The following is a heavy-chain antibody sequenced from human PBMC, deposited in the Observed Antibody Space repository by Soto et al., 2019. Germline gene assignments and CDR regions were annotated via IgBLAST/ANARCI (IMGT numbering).Heavy chain of an antibody. Sequence: GGSLRLSCAASGFTFSSYAMSWVCQAPGKGLEWVSAISGSGGSTYYADSVKGRFTISRDNSKNTLYLQMNSLRAEDTAVYYCAHRGYQLKTGLDYWGQGTLVTVSS. CDR3: AHRGYQLKTGLDY. CDR2: ISGSGGST. J-gene: IGHJ4*02. V-gene: IGHV3-23*01. CDR1: GFTFSSYA. D-gene: IGHD2-2*01.